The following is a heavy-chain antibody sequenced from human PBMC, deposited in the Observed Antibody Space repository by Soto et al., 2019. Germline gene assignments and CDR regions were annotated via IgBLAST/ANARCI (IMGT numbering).Heavy chain of an antibody. Sequence: GGSLRLSCAASGFTFSSYSMNWVRQAPGKGLEWVSSISSSSSYIYYADSVKGRFTISRDNAKNSLYLQMNSLRAEDTAVYYCARDVESRYDFWSGYYYSYYYYMDVWGKGTTVTVSS. J-gene: IGHJ6*03. D-gene: IGHD3-3*01. CDR1: GFTFSSYS. CDR3: ARDVESRYDFWSGYYYSYYYYMDV. CDR2: ISSSSSYI. V-gene: IGHV3-21*01.